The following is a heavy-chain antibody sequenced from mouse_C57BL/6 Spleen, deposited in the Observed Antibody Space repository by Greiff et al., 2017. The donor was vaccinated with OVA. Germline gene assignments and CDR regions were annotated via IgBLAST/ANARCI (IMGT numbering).Heavy chain of an antibody. D-gene: IGHD1-1*01. CDR2: ISDGGSYT. CDR3: ARDADYYGSSPYWYFDV. CDR1: GFTFSSYA. V-gene: IGHV5-4*01. Sequence: EVQVVESGGGLVKPGGSLKLSCAASGFTFSSYAMSWVRQTPEKRLEWVATISDGGSYTYYPDNVKGRFTISRDNAKNNLYLQMSHLKSEDTAMYYCARDADYYGSSPYWYFDVWGTGTTVTVSS. J-gene: IGHJ1*03.